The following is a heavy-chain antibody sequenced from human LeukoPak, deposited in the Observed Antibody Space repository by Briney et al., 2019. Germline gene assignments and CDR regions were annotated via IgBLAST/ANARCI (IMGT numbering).Heavy chain of an antibody. J-gene: IGHJ4*02. Sequence: GASVKVSCKASGYTFTGYYMHWVRQAPGQGLEWMGRIIPILGIANYAQKFQGRVTITADKSTSTAYMGLSSLRSEDTAVYYCARPAYSSSWYEYYFDYWGQGTLVTVSS. CDR2: IIPILGIA. CDR3: ARPAYSSSWYEYYFDY. V-gene: IGHV1-69*02. CDR1: GYTFTGYY. D-gene: IGHD6-13*01.